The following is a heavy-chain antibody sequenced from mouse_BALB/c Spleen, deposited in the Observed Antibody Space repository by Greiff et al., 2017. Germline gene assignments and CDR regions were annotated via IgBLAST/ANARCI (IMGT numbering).Heavy chain of an antibody. CDR2: ISSGGSYT. D-gene: IGHD1-1*01. CDR1: GFTFSSYT. J-gene: IGHJ3*01. V-gene: IGHV5-6-4*01. CDR3: TREVATDRFAY. Sequence: DVQLVESGGGLVKPGGSLKLSCAASGFTFSSYTMSWVRQTPGKRLEWVATISSGGSYTYYPDSVKGRFTISRDNAKNTLYLQMSSLKSEDTAMYYCTREVATDRFAYWGQGTLVTVSA.